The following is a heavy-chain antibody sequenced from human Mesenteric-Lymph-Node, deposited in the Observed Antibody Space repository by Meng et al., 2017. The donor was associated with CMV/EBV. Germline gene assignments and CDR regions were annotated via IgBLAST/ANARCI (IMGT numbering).Heavy chain of an antibody. CDR1: GGSFSGYY. D-gene: IGHD3-22*01. J-gene: IGHJ5*02. Sequence: GSLRLSCAVYGGSFSGYYWSWIRQPPGKGLEWIGEINHSGSTNYNPSLKSRVTISVDTSKNQFSLKLSSVTAADTAVYYCARVRSMIVVVISRSNWFDPWGQGTLVTVSS. CDR2: INHSGST. CDR3: ARVRSMIVVVISRSNWFDP. V-gene: IGHV4-34*01.